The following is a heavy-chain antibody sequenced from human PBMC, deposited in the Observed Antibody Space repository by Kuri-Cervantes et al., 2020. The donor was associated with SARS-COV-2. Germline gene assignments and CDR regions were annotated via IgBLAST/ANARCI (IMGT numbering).Heavy chain of an antibody. D-gene: IGHD6-13*01. V-gene: IGHV3-30*14. Sequence: GESLKISCAASGFTFSSYAMHWVRQAPGKGLEWVAVISYDGSNKYYADSVKGRFTISRDNSKNTLYLQMNSLRAEDTAVYYCARDRAAAAGDARFDPWGQGTLVIVSS. CDR2: ISYDGSNK. CDR1: GFTFSSYA. CDR3: ARDRAAAAGDARFDP. J-gene: IGHJ5*02.